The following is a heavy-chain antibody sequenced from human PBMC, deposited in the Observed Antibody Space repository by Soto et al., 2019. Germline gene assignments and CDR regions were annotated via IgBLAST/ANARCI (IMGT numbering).Heavy chain of an antibody. CDR2: IIPIFGTA. CDR1: GGTFSSYA. V-gene: IGHV1-69*01. D-gene: IGHD4-17*01. CDR3: ARGWTTVVTLTYYYYYGMHV. J-gene: IGHJ6*02. Sequence: QVQLVQSGAEVKKPGSSVKVSCKASGGTFSSYAISWVRQAPGEGLEWMGGIIPIFGTANYAQKFQGRVTSTADESTSTAYMELSSLRSEDTAVYYCARGWTTVVTLTYYYYYGMHVWGQGTTVTVSS.